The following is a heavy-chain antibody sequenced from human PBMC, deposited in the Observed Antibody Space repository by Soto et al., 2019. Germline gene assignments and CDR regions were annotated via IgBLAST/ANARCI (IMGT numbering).Heavy chain of an antibody. D-gene: IGHD3-9*01. CDR2: IWYDGSNK. J-gene: IGHJ6*02. V-gene: IGHV3-33*01. CDR1: GFTFSSYG. Sequence: GGSLRLSCAASGFTFSSYGMHWVRQAPGKGLEWVAVIWYDGSNKYYADSVKGRFTISRDNSKNTLYLQMNSLRAEDTAVYYCARGLLRYFDWLSQGYYYYGMDVWGQGTTVTVSS. CDR3: ARGLLRYFDWLSQGYYYYGMDV.